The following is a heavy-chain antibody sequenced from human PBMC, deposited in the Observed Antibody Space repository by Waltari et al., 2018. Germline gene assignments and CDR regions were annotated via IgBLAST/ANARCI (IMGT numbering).Heavy chain of an antibody. D-gene: IGHD6-19*01. CDR1: GGTFSSYA. CDR3: ARGGIAVAGTNQYGMDV. Sequence: QVQLVQSGAEVKKPGSSVKVSCKASGGTFSSYAISWVRQAPGQGLEWMGGIIPIFGKENYAQKCQGRVTITADESTSTAYMELSSLRSEDTAVYYCARGGIAVAGTNQYGMDVWGQGTTVTVSS. V-gene: IGHV1-69*13. CDR2: IIPIFGKE. J-gene: IGHJ6*02.